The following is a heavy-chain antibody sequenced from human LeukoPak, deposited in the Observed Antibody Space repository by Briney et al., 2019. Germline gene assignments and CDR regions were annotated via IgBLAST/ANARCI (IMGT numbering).Heavy chain of an antibody. CDR1: GGSISSGGYY. V-gene: IGHV4-31*03. CDR3: ATPSTESGSEGAAFDI. Sequence: PSQTLSLTCTVSGGSISSGGYYWSWIRQHPGKGLEWIGYIYYSGSTYYNPSLKSRVTISVDTSKNQFSLKLSSVTAADTAVYCCATPSTESGSEGAAFDIWGQGTMVTVSS. D-gene: IGHD1-26*01. J-gene: IGHJ3*02. CDR2: IYYSGST.